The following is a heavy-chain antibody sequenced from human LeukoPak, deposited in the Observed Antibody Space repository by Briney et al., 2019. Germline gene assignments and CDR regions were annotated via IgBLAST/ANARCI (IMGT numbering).Heavy chain of an antibody. V-gene: IGHV3-30*02. CDR1: GFTFSSYW. Sequence: RTGGSLRLSCAASGFTFSSYWMSWVRQAPGKGLEWVAFIRYDGSNKYYADSVKGRFTISRDNSKNTLYLQMNSLRAEDTAVYYCAKDQASGYSSGWKTKSYFDYWGQGTLVTVSS. D-gene: IGHD6-19*01. CDR3: AKDQASGYSSGWKTKSYFDY. J-gene: IGHJ4*02. CDR2: IRYDGSNK.